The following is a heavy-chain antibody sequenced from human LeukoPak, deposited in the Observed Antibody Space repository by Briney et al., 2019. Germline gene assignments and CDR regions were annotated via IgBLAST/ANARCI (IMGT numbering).Heavy chain of an antibody. D-gene: IGHD3-3*01. CDR1: GGSFSDYA. Sequence: ASVKVSCKASGGSFSDYALNWVRQAPGQGLEWMGVFIPILGTANSTQKFQGRVTITADISTNTAYMELSSLRSEDTAVYFCAAIPVFGVVLHQEPVWGKGTTVTVSS. CDR2: FIPILGTA. V-gene: IGHV1-69*10. CDR3: AAIPVFGVVLHQEPV. J-gene: IGHJ6*04.